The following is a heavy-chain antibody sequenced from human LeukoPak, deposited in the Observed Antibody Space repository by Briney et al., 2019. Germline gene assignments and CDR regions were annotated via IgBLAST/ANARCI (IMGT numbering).Heavy chain of an antibody. V-gene: IGHV1-18*01. J-gene: IGHJ4*02. D-gene: IGHD2-2*01. Sequence: ASVKVSCTDTGYTFTSYGISRVRKAPGQGQERMGWITAYNSNTHYPHKLQGRVTMTTDTSTSTAYMELRSLKSHDTAVYYCARKSWIVVVPAARNLDYWGQGTLVTVSS. CDR3: ARKSWIVVVPAARNLDY. CDR2: ITAYNSNT. CDR1: GYTFTSYG.